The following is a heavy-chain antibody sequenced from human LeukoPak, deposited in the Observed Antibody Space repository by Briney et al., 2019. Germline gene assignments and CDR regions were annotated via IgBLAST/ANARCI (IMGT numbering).Heavy chain of an antibody. Sequence: GGSLRLSCAASGFTFSSYTMHWVRQIPGERPEWVSSISGDTTYIYYADALKGRFTISRDNTNTSLFLQMNSLRAEDTATYFCARRGTDASFSFFDVWGQGTMVTVSS. CDR1: GFTFSSYT. D-gene: IGHD1-1*01. V-gene: IGHV3-21*01. CDR2: ISGDTTYI. CDR3: ARRGTDASFSFFDV. J-gene: IGHJ3*01.